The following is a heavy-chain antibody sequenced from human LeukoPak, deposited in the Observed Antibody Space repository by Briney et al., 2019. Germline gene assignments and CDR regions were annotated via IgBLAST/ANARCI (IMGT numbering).Heavy chain of an antibody. CDR1: GFTVSSNY. CDR2: ISANGGST. J-gene: IGHJ4*02. Sequence: GGSLRLSCAASGFTVSSNYMSWVRQAPGKGLEWVSTISANGGSTYYADSVKGRFTISRDNSKNTLYLQMSSLRAEDTAVYYCAKAKNYGDYYYWGQGTLVTVSS. V-gene: IGHV3-23*01. CDR3: AKAKNYGDYYY. D-gene: IGHD4-17*01.